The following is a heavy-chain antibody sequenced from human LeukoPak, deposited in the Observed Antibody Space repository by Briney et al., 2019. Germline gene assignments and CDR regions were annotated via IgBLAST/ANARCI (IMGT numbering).Heavy chain of an antibody. Sequence: PSETLSLTCSVSGESISSSRHYWSWIRQPAGQGLEWIGRIYPSGNTNYNPSLKSRVTMSLDTSKNQFSLKLSSVTAADTAVYYCARGSRELWQHYYYYYYMDVWGKGTTVTVSS. V-gene: IGHV4-61*02. CDR3: ARGSRELWQHYYYYYYMDV. J-gene: IGHJ6*03. CDR1: GESISSSRHY. D-gene: IGHD5-18*01. CDR2: IYPSGNT.